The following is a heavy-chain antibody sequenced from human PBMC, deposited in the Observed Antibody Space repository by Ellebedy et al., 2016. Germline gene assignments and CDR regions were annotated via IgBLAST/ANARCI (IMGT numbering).Heavy chain of an antibody. Sequence: SETLSLXXTVSGGSISSGGYSWSWIRQPPGKGLEWIGYIYHSGSTYYNPSLKSRVTISVDRSKNQFSLKLSSVTAADTAVYYCARLSGSGSSDFDYWGQGTLVTVSS. CDR2: IYHSGST. V-gene: IGHV4-30-2*01. D-gene: IGHD3-10*01. J-gene: IGHJ4*02. CDR3: ARLSGSGSSDFDY. CDR1: GGSISSGGYS.